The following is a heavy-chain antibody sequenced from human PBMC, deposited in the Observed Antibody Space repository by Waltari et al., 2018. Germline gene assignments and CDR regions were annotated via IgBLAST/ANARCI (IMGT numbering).Heavy chain of an antibody. CDR1: GFTFSSYS. CDR2: ISSSSTI. J-gene: IGHJ4*02. CDR3: ASAYYDFWSGYYAYYFDY. Sequence: VQLVESGGGLVQPGGSLRLSCAASGFTFSSYSMNWVRQAPGKGLEGVSYISSSSTIYYADSVKGRFTISRDNAKNSLYLQMNSLRAEDTAVYYCASAYYDFWSGYYAYYFDYWGQGTLVTVSS. D-gene: IGHD3-3*01. V-gene: IGHV3-48*04.